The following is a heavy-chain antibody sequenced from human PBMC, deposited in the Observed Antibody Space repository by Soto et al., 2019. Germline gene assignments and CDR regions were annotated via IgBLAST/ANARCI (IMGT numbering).Heavy chain of an antibody. CDR2: ISGSGGST. D-gene: IGHD4-17*01. Sequence: GGYLRLSCAASGFTFSSYAMSWVRQAPGKELEWVSAISGSGGSTYYADSVKGRFTISRDNSKNTLYLQMNSLRAEDTAVYYCAKGITVTHYFDYWGQGTLVTVSS. CDR3: AKGITVTHYFDY. V-gene: IGHV3-23*01. CDR1: GFTFSSYA. J-gene: IGHJ4*02.